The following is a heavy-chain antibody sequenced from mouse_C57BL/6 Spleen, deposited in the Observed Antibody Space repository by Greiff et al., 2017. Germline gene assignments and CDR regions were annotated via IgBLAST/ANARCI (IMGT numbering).Heavy chain of an antibody. V-gene: IGHV1-59*01. CDR2: IDPSASYT. J-gene: IGHJ1*03. CDR1: GYTFTSYW. CDR3: ARGYYGSSYWYFDV. Sequence: QVQLQQPGAELVRPGTSVKLSCKASGYTFTSYWMHWVKQRPGQGLEWIGVIDPSASYTNYNQKFKGKATLTVDTSSSTAYMQLSSLTSEDSAVYYCARGYYGSSYWYFDVWGTGTTVTVSS. D-gene: IGHD1-1*01.